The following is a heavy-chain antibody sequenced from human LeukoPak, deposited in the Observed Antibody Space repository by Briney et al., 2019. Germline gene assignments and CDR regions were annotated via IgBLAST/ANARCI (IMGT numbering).Heavy chain of an antibody. Sequence: GGSLRLSCAASGFTFSSYSMNWVRQAPGKGLEWVSSISSSNSYIYYADSVKGRFTISRDNAKNSLYLQMNSLRAEDTAVYYCARGAEEYWYRHWGQGTLVTVSS. CDR2: ISSSNSYI. D-gene: IGHD3-16*01. CDR3: ARGAEEYWYRH. CDR1: GFTFSSYS. V-gene: IGHV3-21*01. J-gene: IGHJ5*02.